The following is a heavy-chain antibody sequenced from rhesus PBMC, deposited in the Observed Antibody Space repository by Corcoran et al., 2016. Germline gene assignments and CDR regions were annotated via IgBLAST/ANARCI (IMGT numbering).Heavy chain of an antibody. V-gene: IGHV4-122*02. CDR2: ISYSGSP. D-gene: IGHD6-13*01. CDR1: GGSISSSYHY. Sequence: QVQLQESGPGLVKPSETLSLTCAVSGGSISSSYHYWSWIRQAPGKGLEWLGYISYSGSPSYNPSLKSRVTISSDTSKNQFSLKLSSVTAADTAVYYCARQEQLVASDFDYWGQGVLVTVSS. CDR3: ARQEQLVASDFDY. J-gene: IGHJ4*01.